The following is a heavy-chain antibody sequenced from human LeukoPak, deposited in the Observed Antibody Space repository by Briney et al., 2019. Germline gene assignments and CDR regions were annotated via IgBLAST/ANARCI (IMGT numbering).Heavy chain of an antibody. CDR1: GGSISSSSYY. CDR2: IYYSGST. D-gene: IGHD6-19*01. Sequence: SETLSLTCTVSGGSISSSSYYWSWIRQPPGKGLEWIGSIYYSGSTYYNPSLKSRVTISVDTSKNQFSLKLSSVTAADTAVYYCATPISSGWGRDAFDIWGQGTMVTVSS. CDR3: ATPISSGWGRDAFDI. J-gene: IGHJ3*02. V-gene: IGHV4-39*01.